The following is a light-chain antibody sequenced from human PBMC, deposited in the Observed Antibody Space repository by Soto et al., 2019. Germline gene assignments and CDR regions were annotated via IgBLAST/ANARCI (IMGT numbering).Light chain of an antibody. CDR3: SSYAGRNNYV. CDR2: EVS. CDR1: SSDVGGSNF. V-gene: IGLV2-8*01. J-gene: IGLJ1*01. Sequence: QSALTQPPSASGSPGQSVTISCTGTSSDVGGSNFVSWYQQHPGKAPKVMIYEVSKRPSGVPDRFSGSKSGNTASLTVSGLQAEDEAYYYCSSYAGRNNYVFGTGTKLTVL.